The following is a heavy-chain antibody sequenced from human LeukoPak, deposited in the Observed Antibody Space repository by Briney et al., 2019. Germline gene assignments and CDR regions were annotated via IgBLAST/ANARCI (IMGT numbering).Heavy chain of an antibody. D-gene: IGHD3-22*01. CDR3: ARAGHYYDSSGHLTG. V-gene: IGHV3-74*01. Sequence: GGSLRLSCAASGFTFSSYAMSWVRQAPGKGLVWVSRINSDGSSTSYADSVKGRFTISRDNAKNTLYLQMNSLRAEDTAVYYCARAGHYYDSSGHLTGWGQGTMVTVSS. J-gene: IGHJ3*01. CDR1: GFTFSSYA. CDR2: INSDGSST.